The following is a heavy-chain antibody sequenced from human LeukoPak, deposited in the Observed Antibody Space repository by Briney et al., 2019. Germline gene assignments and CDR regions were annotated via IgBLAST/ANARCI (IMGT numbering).Heavy chain of an antibody. Sequence: GGSLRLSCAASGFTFSSYSMNWVRQAPGKGLEWVSYISSSSSTIYYADSVKGRFTISRDNAKNSLYLQMNSLRAEDTAVYYCARLTSRLTGYYNGFYYWGQGTLVTVSS. D-gene: IGHD3-9*01. CDR1: GFTFSSYS. CDR3: ARLTSRLTGYYNGFYY. V-gene: IGHV3-48*01. J-gene: IGHJ4*02. CDR2: ISSSSSTI.